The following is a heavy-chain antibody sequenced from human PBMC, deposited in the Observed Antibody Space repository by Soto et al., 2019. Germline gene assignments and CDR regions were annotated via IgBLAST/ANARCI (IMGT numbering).Heavy chain of an antibody. CDR1: GGSISTVGHY. D-gene: IGHD1-1*01. Sequence: PSETLSLTWSVSGGSISTVGHYWTWIRQPPGKGLEWIGSIYHTGSTYYSKSLRSRLTMSVDTSKSQFSLRLSSVTAADTAVYYCARATGTLRSRNCDYWGQGSLVTVSS. CDR2: IYHTGST. J-gene: IGHJ4*02. V-gene: IGHV4-31*02. CDR3: ARATGTLRSRNCDY.